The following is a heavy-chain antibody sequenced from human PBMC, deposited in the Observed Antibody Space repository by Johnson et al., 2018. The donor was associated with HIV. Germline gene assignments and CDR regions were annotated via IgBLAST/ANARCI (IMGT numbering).Heavy chain of an antibody. CDR3: ARDYVFIGAPNERAFDI. J-gene: IGHJ3*02. CDR2: IYSGGST. V-gene: IGHV3-66*02. D-gene: IGHD3-16*01. Sequence: VQLVESGGGLVQPGGSLRLSCAASGLTVRSNYMSWVRQAPGKGLEWVSLIYSGGSTYYADSVKGRFPISRDNSKNTLYLQMKSLRVEDTAVYYCARDYVFIGAPNERAFDIWGQGTMVTVSS. CDR1: GLTVRSNY.